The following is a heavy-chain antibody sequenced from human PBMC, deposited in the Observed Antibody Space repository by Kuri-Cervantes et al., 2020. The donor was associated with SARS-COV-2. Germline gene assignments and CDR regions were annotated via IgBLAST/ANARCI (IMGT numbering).Heavy chain of an antibody. CDR3: AREERHSVTTRYYYYGMDV. V-gene: IGHV3-53*01. CDR2: IYSGGST. Sequence: LSLTCAASGFTVSSNYTSWVRQAPGKGLEWVSVIYSGGSTYYADSVKGRFTISRDNSKNTLYLQMNSLRAEDTAVYYCAREERHSVTTRYYYYGMDVWGQGTTVTVSS. J-gene: IGHJ6*02. D-gene: IGHD4-17*01. CDR1: GFTVSSNY.